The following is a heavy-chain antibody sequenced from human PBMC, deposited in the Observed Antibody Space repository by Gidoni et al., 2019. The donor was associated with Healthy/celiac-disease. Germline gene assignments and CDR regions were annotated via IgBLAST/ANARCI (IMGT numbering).Heavy chain of an antibody. D-gene: IGHD6-13*01. CDR1: GGSISSYY. CDR2: IYYSGST. J-gene: IGHJ4*02. CDR3: ARGIAAAATPGYFDY. V-gene: IGHV4-59*01. Sequence: QVQLQGSGPGLVKPSETMSLTCTVSGGSISSYYWSWIRQPPGKGLEWIGYIYYSGSTNYNPSLKSRVTISVDTSKNHFSLKLSSVTAADTAVYYCARGIAAAATPGYFDYWGQGTLVTVSS.